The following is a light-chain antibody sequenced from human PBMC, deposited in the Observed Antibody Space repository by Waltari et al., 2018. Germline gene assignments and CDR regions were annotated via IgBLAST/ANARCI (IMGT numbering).Light chain of an antibody. CDR1: QSVSSSF. V-gene: IGKV3-20*01. CDR3: QQYGNSRLT. J-gene: IGKJ4*01. Sequence: EIVLTQSPGTLSLSPGERAILSCRASQSVSSSFLAWYQQKPGQAPRRLIYGASGRATGTPDRFSGGESGTDFTLTISRLEPEDFAVYYCQQYGNSRLTFGGGTKVEIK. CDR2: GAS.